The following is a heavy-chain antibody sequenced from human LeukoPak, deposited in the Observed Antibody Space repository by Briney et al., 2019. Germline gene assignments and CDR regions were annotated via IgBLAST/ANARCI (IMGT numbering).Heavy chain of an antibody. D-gene: IGHD3-10*01. CDR2: ISGSGGST. Sequence: GGSLRLSCAASGFTFSSYAMSWVRQAPGKGLEWVSAISGSGGSTYYADSVKGRFTISRDNSKNTLYPQMNSLRAEDTAVYYCAKDRELWFEPIYYYGMDVWGQGTTVTVSS. J-gene: IGHJ6*02. CDR3: AKDRELWFEPIYYYGMDV. CDR1: GFTFSSYA. V-gene: IGHV3-23*01.